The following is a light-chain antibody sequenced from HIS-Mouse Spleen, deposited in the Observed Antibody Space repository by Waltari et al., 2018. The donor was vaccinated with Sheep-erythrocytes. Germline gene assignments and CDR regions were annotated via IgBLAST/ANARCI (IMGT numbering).Light chain of an antibody. Sequence: EIVLTQSPATLSLSPGERATLPCRASQSVSSYLAWYPQNPGQAPRLLIYDASNRATGIPARFSGSGSGTDFTLTISSLEPEDFAVYYCQQRSNWYTFGQGTKLEIK. V-gene: IGKV3-11*01. J-gene: IGKJ2*01. CDR3: QQRSNWYT. CDR1: QSVSSY. CDR2: DAS.